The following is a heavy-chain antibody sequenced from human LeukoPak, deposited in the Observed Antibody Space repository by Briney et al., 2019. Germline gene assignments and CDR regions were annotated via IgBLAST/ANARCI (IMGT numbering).Heavy chain of an antibody. CDR2: IWYDGSNK. CDR1: GFTFSSYG. J-gene: IGHJ6*02. D-gene: IGHD2-15*01. V-gene: IGHV3-33*01. Sequence: PGGSLRLSCAASGFTFSSYGMHWVRQAPGKGLEWVAVIWYDGSNKYYADSVKGRFTISRDNSKNTLYLQMNSLRAEDTAVYYCAREAGYCSGGSCYSPYYYGMDVWGQGTTVTVSS. CDR3: AREAGYCSGGSCYSPYYYGMDV.